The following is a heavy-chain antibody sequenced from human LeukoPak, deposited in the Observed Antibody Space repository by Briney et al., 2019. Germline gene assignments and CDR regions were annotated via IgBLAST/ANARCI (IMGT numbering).Heavy chain of an antibody. CDR3: ARTTFTVTTGYYYYYMDV. D-gene: IGHD4-11*01. CDR1: GGSISSGSYY. V-gene: IGHV4-61*02. CDR2: IYTSGST. Sequence: SETLSLTCTVSGGSISSGSYYWSWIRQPAGKGLEWIGRIYTSGSTNYNPSLKSRVTISVDTSKNQFSLKLSSVTAADTAVYYCARTTFTVTTGYYYYYMDVWGKGTTVTVSS. J-gene: IGHJ6*03.